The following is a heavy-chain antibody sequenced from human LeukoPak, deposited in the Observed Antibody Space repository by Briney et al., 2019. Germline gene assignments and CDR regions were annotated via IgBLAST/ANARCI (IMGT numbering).Heavy chain of an antibody. D-gene: IGHD3-10*01. V-gene: IGHV3-7*03. CDR3: ATWPGAWYGEDS. Sequence: PGGSLRLSCAASGFTFSSYWMSWVRQAPGKGLEWVANIKQDGSEKYYVDSVKGRFTISRDNSKNTLYLQMNSLRTEDTAVYYCATWPGAWYGEDSWGQGTLVTVSS. J-gene: IGHJ4*02. CDR2: IKQDGSEK. CDR1: GFTFSSYW.